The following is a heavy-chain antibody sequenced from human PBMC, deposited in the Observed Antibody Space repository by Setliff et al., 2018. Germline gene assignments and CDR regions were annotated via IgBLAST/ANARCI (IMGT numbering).Heavy chain of an antibody. CDR3: AKDTYYYDSSGYYVFDY. CDR2: IRPDGSNK. Sequence: GGSLRLSCAASGFTFSGYGIHWVRQAPGKGLEWVAFIRPDGSNKYYADFEKGRFTISRDNSKNTLYLQMNSLRVEDTAVYYCAKDTYYYDSSGYYVFDYWGQGTLVTVSS. V-gene: IGHV3-30*02. CDR1: GFTFSGYG. D-gene: IGHD3-22*01. J-gene: IGHJ4*02.